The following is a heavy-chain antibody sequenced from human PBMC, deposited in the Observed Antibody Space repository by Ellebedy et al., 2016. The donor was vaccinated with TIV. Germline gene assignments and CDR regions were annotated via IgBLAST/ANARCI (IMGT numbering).Heavy chain of an antibody. V-gene: IGHV3-15*01. CDR2: IKSKSDGGTT. CDR1: GFTFSNAW. CDR3: STVPKGYEEVESDY. J-gene: IGHJ4*02. Sequence: GESLKISCAASGFTFSNAWVTWVRQAPGKGLEWVGSIKSKSDGGTTDYAAPVKGRFTISRDDSKNTLYLQMNSLKTEDTAVYYCSTVPKGYEEVESDYWGQGTLVTVSS. D-gene: IGHD3-3*01.